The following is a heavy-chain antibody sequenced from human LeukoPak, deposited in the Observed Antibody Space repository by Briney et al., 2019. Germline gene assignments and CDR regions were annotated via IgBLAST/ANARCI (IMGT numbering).Heavy chain of an antibody. D-gene: IGHD2-2*03. CDR1: GFTFSSYS. J-gene: IGHJ4*02. CDR2: ISSSSSYI. Sequence: PGGSLRLSCAAFGFTFSSYSMNWVRQAPGKGLEWVSSISSSSSYIYYADSVKGRFTISRDNAKNSLYLQMNSLRAEDTAVYYCARGPGYCSSTSCHPFDYWGQGTLVTVSS. CDR3: ARGPGYCSSTSCHPFDY. V-gene: IGHV3-21*01.